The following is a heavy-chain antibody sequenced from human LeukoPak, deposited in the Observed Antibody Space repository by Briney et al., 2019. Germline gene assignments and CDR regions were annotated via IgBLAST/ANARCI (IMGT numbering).Heavy chain of an antibody. CDR2: IYSGGST. D-gene: IGHD5-12*01. CDR1: GFTVSSYD. Sequence: GGSLRLSCAASGFTVSSYDMTWVRQAPGKGLEWVSVIYSGGSTNYADSVKGRFTISRDNSKNTLYLQMNSLTDEDTAVYYCARSSGYDSRSGDYWGQGTLVTVSS. CDR3: ARSSGYDSRSGDY. V-gene: IGHV3-66*01. J-gene: IGHJ4*02.